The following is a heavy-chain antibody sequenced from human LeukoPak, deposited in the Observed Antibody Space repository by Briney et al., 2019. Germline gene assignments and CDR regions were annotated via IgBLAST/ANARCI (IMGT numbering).Heavy chain of an antibody. CDR1: GYTFNTYY. Sequence: ASVKVSRKASGYTFNTYYIHWVRQAPGQGLEWMGIANPSGGVTGNAQKFQGRLSMTKDTSTSTVYMELSSLRSEDTAVYYCARVWQENMIRGGFDPWGQGTLVTVSS. CDR2: ANPSGGVT. CDR3: ARVWQENMIRGGFDP. D-gene: IGHD3-10*01. V-gene: IGHV1-46*02. J-gene: IGHJ5*02.